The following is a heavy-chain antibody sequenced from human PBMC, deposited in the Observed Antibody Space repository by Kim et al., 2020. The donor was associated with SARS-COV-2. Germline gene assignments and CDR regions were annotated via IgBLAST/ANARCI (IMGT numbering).Heavy chain of an antibody. J-gene: IGHJ5*02. D-gene: IGHD4-17*01. Sequence: SETLSLTCAVYGGSFSGYYWSWIRQPPGKGLEWSGEINHRGSTNYNPSLKSRVTISVDTSKNQFSLKLSSVTAADTAVYYCASGYGDYGTNWFDPWGQGT. CDR3: ASGYGDYGTNWFDP. V-gene: IGHV4-34*01. CDR2: INHRGST. CDR1: GGSFSGYY.